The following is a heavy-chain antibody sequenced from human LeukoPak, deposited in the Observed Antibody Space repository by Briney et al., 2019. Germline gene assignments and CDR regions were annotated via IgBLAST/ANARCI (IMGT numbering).Heavy chain of an antibody. D-gene: IGHD5-18*01. Sequence: KASETLSLTCTVSGDSISTYYWSWIRQPPGKGLEWIAYIDYRGSTTYSPSLRSRVTISVDTSRNQFSLKLYSVTAADTAVYYCARSRSGYSYDHAAFEIWGQGTMVTVSS. V-gene: IGHV4-59*01. CDR3: ARSRSGYSYDHAAFEI. CDR2: IDYRGST. CDR1: GDSISTYY. J-gene: IGHJ3*02.